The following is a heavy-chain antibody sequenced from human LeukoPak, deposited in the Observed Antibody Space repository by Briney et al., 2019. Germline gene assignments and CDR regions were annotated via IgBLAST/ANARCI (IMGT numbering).Heavy chain of an antibody. CDR2: ISYDGSSK. Sequence: PGGSLRLSCAASGFTFSSYGMHWVRRTPAKGLEWVAVISYDGSSKYYADSVKGRFTISRDNPKNTLYLQMNSLRAEDTAVYYCAKDHLAGYSYGGFYFDFWGQGTLVTVSS. CDR3: AKDHLAGYSYGGFYFDF. J-gene: IGHJ4*02. V-gene: IGHV3-30*18. D-gene: IGHD5-18*01. CDR1: GFTFSSYG.